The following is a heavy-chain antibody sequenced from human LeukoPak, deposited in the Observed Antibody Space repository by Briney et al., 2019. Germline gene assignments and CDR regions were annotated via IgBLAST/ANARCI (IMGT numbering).Heavy chain of an antibody. Sequence: GGSLRLSCAASGFTFNTYGMHWVRQAPGKGLEWVAFIRYDGSNKYYADSVKGRFTISRDNSKNTLYLQMNSLRAEDTAVYYCAKPPEFYYDILTGYPAYWGQGTLVTVSS. J-gene: IGHJ4*02. CDR3: AKPPEFYYDILTGYPAY. D-gene: IGHD3-9*01. CDR2: IRYDGSNK. V-gene: IGHV3-30*02. CDR1: GFTFNTYG.